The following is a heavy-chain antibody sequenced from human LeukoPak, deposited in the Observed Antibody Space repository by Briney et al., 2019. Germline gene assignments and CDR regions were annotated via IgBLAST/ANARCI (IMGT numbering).Heavy chain of an antibody. D-gene: IGHD3-16*01. V-gene: IGHV3-66*01. Sequence: GGSLRLSCAASGFTVSSNSMSWVRQGPGKGLVWVSVSYTGGTTYYADSVKGGFTISRDNSKNTLYLQMNSLRAEDTAVYYCARDVAAPGGVYFDYWGQGTLVTVSS. CDR1: GFTVSSNS. CDR2: SYTGGTT. CDR3: ARDVAAPGGVYFDY. J-gene: IGHJ4*02.